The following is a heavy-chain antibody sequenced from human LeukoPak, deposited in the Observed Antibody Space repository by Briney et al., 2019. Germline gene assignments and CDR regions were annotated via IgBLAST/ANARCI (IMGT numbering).Heavy chain of an antibody. V-gene: IGHV1-2*02. CDR1: GYTFTGYY. D-gene: IGHD2-2*01. CDR2: INPNSGGT. J-gene: IGHJ4*02. CDR3: ARVLYCSSTSCPYFDY. Sequence: ASVKVSCKASGYTFTGYYMHWVRQAPGQGLEWMGWINPNSGGTNYAQKFQGRVTMTGDTSISTAYMELSRLRSDDTAVYYCARVLYCSSTSCPYFDYWGQGTLVTVSS.